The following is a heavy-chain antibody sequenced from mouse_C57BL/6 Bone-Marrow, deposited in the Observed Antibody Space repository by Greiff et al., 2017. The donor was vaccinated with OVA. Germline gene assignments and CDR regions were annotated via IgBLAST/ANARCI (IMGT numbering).Heavy chain of an antibody. J-gene: IGHJ1*03. CDR2: INPSNGGT. CDR1: GYTFTSYW. Sequence: QVQLQQPGTELVKPGASVKLSCKASGYTFTSYWMHWVKQRPGQGLEWIGNINPSNGGTNYNEKFKSKATLTVDKSSSTAYMQLSSLTSEDSAVYCCARGDALHWCFDVWGTGTTVTVSS. CDR3: ARGDALHWCFDV. V-gene: IGHV1-53*01.